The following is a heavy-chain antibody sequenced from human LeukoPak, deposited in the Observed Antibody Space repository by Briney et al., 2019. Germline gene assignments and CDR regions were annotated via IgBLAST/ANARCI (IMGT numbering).Heavy chain of an antibody. CDR3: ARGGYLDYFDY. V-gene: IGHV4-34*01. J-gene: IGHJ4*02. Sequence: SENLSLTCAVYGGSFSGYYWSWIRQPPGKGLEWIGEINHSGSTNYNPSLKSRVTISVDTSKNQFSLKLSSVTAADTAVYYCARGGYLDYFDYWGQGTLVTVSS. CDR2: INHSGST. CDR1: GGSFSGYY. D-gene: IGHD5-12*01.